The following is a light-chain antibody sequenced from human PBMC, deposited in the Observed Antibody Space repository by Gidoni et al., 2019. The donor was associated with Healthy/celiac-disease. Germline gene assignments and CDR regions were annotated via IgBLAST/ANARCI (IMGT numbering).Light chain of an antibody. CDR3: QQYGSSPPLT. V-gene: IGKV3-20*01. Sequence: DIVLTQSPGTLSLSPGERATLSCRASQSVSSSYLAWYQQKPGQAPTLLIYGASGRATGIPDRFSGSGSGTDFTLTISRLEPEDFAVYYCQQYGSSPPLTFGGGTKVEIK. CDR1: QSVSSSY. CDR2: GAS. J-gene: IGKJ4*01.